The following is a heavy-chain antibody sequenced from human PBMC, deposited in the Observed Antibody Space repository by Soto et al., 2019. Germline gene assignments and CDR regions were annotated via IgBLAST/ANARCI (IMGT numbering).Heavy chain of an antibody. J-gene: IGHJ5*02. CDR1: GGSISSGDYY. CDR2: IYYSGST. CDR3: ARWKYYYGSGSYRAFVWFDP. D-gene: IGHD3-10*01. V-gene: IGHV4-30-4*01. Sequence: TLSLTCTVSGGSISSGDYYWSWIRQPPGKGREWIGYIYYSGSTYYNPSLKSRVAISVDTSKNLFSLKLSSVTAADTAVYYCARWKYYYGSGSYRAFVWFDPWGQGTLVTLS.